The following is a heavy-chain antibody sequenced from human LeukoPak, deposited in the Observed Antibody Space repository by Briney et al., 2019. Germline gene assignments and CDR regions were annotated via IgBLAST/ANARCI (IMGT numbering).Heavy chain of an antibody. CDR3: ARGRFKVVIAPAEYFQH. J-gene: IGHJ1*01. Sequence: SETLSLTCAVHGGSFSGYYWSWIRQPPGKGLEWIGEINHSGSTNYNPSLKSRVTISVDTSKNQFSLKLSSVTAADTAVYYCARGRFKVVIAPAEYFQHWGQGTLVTVSS. D-gene: IGHD2-21*01. CDR1: GGSFSGYY. CDR2: INHSGST. V-gene: IGHV4-34*01.